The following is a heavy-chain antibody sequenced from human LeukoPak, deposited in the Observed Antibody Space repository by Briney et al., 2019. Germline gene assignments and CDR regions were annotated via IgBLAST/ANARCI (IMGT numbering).Heavy chain of an antibody. D-gene: IGHD3-22*01. J-gene: IGHJ4*02. CDR1: GXTFSDYY. CDR3: ARDFIHRSGEANY. CDR2: ISSSSSST. V-gene: IGHV3-11*05. Sequence: GGSLRLSCVASGXTFSDYYMSWIRQAPGKGLEWISYISSSSSSTNYADSVKGRFTISRDNPKNSLYLLMNSLRAEDTAMYYCARDFIHRSGEANYWGQGTLVTVSS.